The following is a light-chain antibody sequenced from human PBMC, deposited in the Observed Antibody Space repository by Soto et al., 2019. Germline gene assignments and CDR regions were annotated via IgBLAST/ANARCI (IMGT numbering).Light chain of an antibody. CDR2: GNN. J-gene: IGLJ2*01. CDR3: ATWDTSLSAVV. CDR1: SSNIGNYD. Sequence: QSVLTQPPSVSAASGQKVTISCSGSSSNIGNYDVSWYQQLPGTAPKLLIYGNNKRPSGIPDRFSGSKSGTSATLGITGLQTGDEAAYYCATWDTSLSAVVFGGGTKVTVL. V-gene: IGLV1-51*01.